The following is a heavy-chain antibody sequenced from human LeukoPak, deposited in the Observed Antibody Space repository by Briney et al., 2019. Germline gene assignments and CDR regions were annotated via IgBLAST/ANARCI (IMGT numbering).Heavy chain of an antibody. CDR3: ARGGYYDKLNDVFDF. J-gene: IGHJ3*01. D-gene: IGHD3-9*01. Sequence: ASVKVSCKASGGTFSSYAISWVRQAPGQGLEWMGWISAYSGNKNFAQSLQGRVTLTTDTATSTAYMELRSLRSDDTAVYYCARGGYYDKLNDVFDFWGQGTMVTVSS. CDR2: ISAYSGNK. CDR1: GGTFSSYA. V-gene: IGHV1-18*01.